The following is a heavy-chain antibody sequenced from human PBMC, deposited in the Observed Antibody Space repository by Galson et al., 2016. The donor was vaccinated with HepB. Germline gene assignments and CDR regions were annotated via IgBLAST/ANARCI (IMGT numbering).Heavy chain of an antibody. Sequence: SLRLSCATSGFNFGDYGMTWLRQAPGKGLEWLGFIRTTAYGGTVDYAASVKGRFTISRDDSKSIAYLQMNRLKTENAAVYYCTKDRSAFEAWGHGTVVTVTS. CDR3: TKDRSAFEA. V-gene: IGHV3-49*03. CDR1: GFNFGDYG. J-gene: IGHJ5*01. CDR2: IRTTAYGGTV.